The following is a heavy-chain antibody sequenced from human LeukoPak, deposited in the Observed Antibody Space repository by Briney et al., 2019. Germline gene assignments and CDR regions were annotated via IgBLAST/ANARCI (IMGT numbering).Heavy chain of an antibody. CDR3: ARGYSYGRYFDY. Sequence: PSETLSLTCAVYGGSFSGYYRSWIRQPPGKGLEWIGEINHSGSTNYNPSLKSRVTISVDTSKNQFSLKLSSVTAADTAVYYCARGYSYGRYFDYWGQEPWSPSPQ. D-gene: IGHD5-18*01. V-gene: IGHV4-34*01. J-gene: IGHJ4*01. CDR2: INHSGST. CDR1: GGSFSGYY.